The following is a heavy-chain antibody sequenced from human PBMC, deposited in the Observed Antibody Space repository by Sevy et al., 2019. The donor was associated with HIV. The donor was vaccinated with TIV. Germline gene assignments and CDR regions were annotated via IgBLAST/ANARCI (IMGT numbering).Heavy chain of an antibody. Sequence: GGSVRLSCAASGFTFSSYAMSWVRQAPGKGLEWVSAISGSGGSTYYADSVKGRFTISRDNSKNTLYLQMNSLRAEDTAVYYCAKRVVVVIAPNTPFDYWGQGTLVTVSS. J-gene: IGHJ4*02. CDR2: ISGSGGST. CDR3: AKRVVVVIAPNTPFDY. V-gene: IGHV3-23*01. D-gene: IGHD2-21*01. CDR1: GFTFSSYA.